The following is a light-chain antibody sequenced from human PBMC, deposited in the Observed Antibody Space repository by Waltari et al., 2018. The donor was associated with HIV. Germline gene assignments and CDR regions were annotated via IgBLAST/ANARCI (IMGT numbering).Light chain of an antibody. CDR2: EAS. Sequence: IIMTQSPAPVSGSPGERVTLSCWASQNINTNLAWYQQKPGQPPRLLIFEASTRATGVPDRFSGGGSGADFTLTISSLQSDDYAIYYCQQYYKWPPFTFGRGTKVDVK. J-gene: IGKJ3*01. V-gene: IGKV3-15*01. CDR3: QQYYKWPPFT. CDR1: QNINTN.